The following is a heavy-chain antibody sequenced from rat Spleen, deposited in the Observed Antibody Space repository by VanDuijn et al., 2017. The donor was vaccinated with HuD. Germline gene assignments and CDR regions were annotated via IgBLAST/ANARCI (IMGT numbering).Heavy chain of an antibody. CDR1: GFTFSDYG. V-gene: IGHV5-34*01. CDR3: ASAFYYDGTYYYGVMDA. D-gene: IGHD1-12*02. J-gene: IGHJ4*01. CDR2: ISGSSGT. Sequence: EVQLVESGGGLVQPGRSLKLSCVASGFTFSDYGMNWVRQAPGTGLEWVAYISGSSGTIYYADTVWGRFTISRDNAKNTLYLQLSSLRSEDTALYYCASAFYYDGTYYYGVMDAWGQGVSVTVSS.